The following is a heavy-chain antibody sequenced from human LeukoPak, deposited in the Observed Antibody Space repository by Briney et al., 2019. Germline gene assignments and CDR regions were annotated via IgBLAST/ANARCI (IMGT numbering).Heavy chain of an antibody. J-gene: IGHJ4*02. CDR2: MYYRGNT. V-gene: IGHV4-59*01. Sequence: SETLSLTCAVYGGSFSGYYWSWIRQPPGKGLEWIGYMYYRGNTNYDPSLKSRVTISIDTPNNQFSLKLSSVTAADTAVYYCARDISWLGFDYWGQGILVTVSS. CDR1: GGSFSGYY. CDR3: ARDISWLGFDY. D-gene: IGHD6-19*01.